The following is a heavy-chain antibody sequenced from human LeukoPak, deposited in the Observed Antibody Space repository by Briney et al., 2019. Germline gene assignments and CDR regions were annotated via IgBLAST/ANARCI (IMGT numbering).Heavy chain of an antibody. CDR3: TRDLMDYDVSTGLHHYYMDV. CDR1: GFTFSSYW. Sequence: GGSLRLSCVASGFTFSSYWMHWVRQDPRKGLVWVSRINGDGRNINYADSVRGRFTISRDNAKNTLYLQVNTLRVEDTAVYYCTRDLMDYDVSTGLHHYYMDVWGQGTTVTVSS. V-gene: IGHV3-74*01. D-gene: IGHD3-9*01. J-gene: IGHJ6*02. CDR2: INGDGRNI.